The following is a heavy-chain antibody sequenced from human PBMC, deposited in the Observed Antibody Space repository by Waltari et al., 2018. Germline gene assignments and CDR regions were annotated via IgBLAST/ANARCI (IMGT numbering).Heavy chain of an antibody. J-gene: IGHJ4*02. CDR1: GFTFSSYW. D-gene: IGHD6-25*01. V-gene: IGHV3-74*01. CDR2: IKLDGTIT. CDR3: VLYSSELLGDY. Sequence: EVQLVESGGDLVQPGGSLRLSCAASGFTFSSYWMHWVRQAPGKGMVAISHIKLDGTITNYAYSVKGRFTISRDNAKNTLFLQMNSLRAEDTAVYYCVLYSSELLGDYWGQGTLVTVSS.